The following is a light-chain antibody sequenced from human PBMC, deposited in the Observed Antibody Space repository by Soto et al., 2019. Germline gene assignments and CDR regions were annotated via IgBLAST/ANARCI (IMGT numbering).Light chain of an antibody. CDR1: QNINNY. V-gene: IGKV1-33*01. CDR2: DAS. J-gene: IGKJ4*01. CDR3: QQYDNLPLT. Sequence: DIQMTQSPCSLSASVGDRVTITCQASQNINNYLNWYRQKPGRAPKLLIYDASNLEAGVPSRFRGSGSGTDFTFTISRLQPEDIATYYCQQYDNLPLTFGGGTKVDIK.